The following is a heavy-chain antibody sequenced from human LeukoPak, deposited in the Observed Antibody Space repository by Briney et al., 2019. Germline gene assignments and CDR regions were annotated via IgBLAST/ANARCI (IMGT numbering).Heavy chain of an antibody. Sequence: SETLSLTCTVSGGSVSSGSCYWSWIRQPPGKGLEWIGYIYYSGSTNYNPSLKSRVTISVDTSKNQFSLKLSSVTAADTAVYYCARGLLGDDAFDIRGQGTMVTVSS. CDR1: GGSVSSGSCY. V-gene: IGHV4-61*01. J-gene: IGHJ3*02. CDR2: IYYSGST. CDR3: ARGLLGDDAFDI.